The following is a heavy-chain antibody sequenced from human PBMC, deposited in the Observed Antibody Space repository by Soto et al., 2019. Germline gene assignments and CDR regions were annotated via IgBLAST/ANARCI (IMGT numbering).Heavy chain of an antibody. D-gene: IGHD3-3*01. J-gene: IGHJ6*04. CDR3: ARAGYDFWSGYHLPHYYYGMDV. Sequence: GGSLRLSCAASGLTFSSYGMHWVRQAPGKGLVWVSRINSDGSSTSYADSVKGRFTISRDNAKNTLYLQMNSLRAEDTAVYYCARAGYDFWSGYHLPHYYYGMDVWGKGTTVTVSS. V-gene: IGHV3-74*01. CDR1: GLTFSSYG. CDR2: INSDGSST.